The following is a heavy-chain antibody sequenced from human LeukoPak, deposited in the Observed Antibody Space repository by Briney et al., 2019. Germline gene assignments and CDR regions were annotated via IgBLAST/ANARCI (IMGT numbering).Heavy chain of an antibody. D-gene: IGHD3-22*01. CDR1: GGSFSGYY. J-gene: IGHJ5*02. Sequence: PSETLSLTCAVYGGSFSGYYWSWIRQPPGKGLEWIGEINHSGSTNYNPSLKSRVTISVDTSKNQFSLKLSSVTAADTAVYYCAREPNYYDSSGYHHWGQGTLVTVSS. CDR3: AREPNYYDSSGYHH. CDR2: INHSGST. V-gene: IGHV4-34*01.